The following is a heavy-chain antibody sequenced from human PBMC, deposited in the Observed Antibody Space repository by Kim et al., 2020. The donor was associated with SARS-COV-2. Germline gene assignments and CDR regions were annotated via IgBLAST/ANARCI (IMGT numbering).Heavy chain of an antibody. Sequence: YADYVKGRFTISRDNAKNTLYLQMNSLRAEDTAVYYCARDPSGGSFWFDPWGQGTLVTVSS. J-gene: IGHJ5*02. V-gene: IGHV3-66*01. CDR3: ARDPSGGSFWFDP. D-gene: IGHD2-15*01.